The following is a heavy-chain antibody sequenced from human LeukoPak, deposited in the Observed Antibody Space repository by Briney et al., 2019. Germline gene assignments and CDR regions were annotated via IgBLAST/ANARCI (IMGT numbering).Heavy chain of an antibody. J-gene: IGHJ4*02. CDR1: GFTFSSYS. CDR2: ITSSSSTI. Sequence: PGVSLRLSCAASGFTFSSYSMNWVRQAPGKGLEWISHITSSSSTIYYADSVKGRFTTSRDNAKNSLYLQMNSLRAEDTAVYYCVRDGGYYSNDYWGQGTLVIVSS. V-gene: IGHV3-48*01. D-gene: IGHD3-22*01. CDR3: VRDGGYYSNDY.